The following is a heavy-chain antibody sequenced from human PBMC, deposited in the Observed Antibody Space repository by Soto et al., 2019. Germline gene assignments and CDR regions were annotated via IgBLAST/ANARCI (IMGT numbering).Heavy chain of an antibody. Sequence: GASVKVSCKASGGTFSSYTISWVRQAPGQGLEWMGRIIPILGIANYAQKFQGRVTITADKSTSTAYMELSSLRFEDTAVFYCARIYCSGGSCYYDAFDIWGQGTMVTVS. V-gene: IGHV1-69*02. CDR3: ARIYCSGGSCYYDAFDI. CDR1: GGTFSSYT. J-gene: IGHJ3*02. D-gene: IGHD2-15*01. CDR2: IIPILGIA.